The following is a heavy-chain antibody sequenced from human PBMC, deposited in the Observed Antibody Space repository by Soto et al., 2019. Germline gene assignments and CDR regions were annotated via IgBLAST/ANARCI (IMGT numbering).Heavy chain of an antibody. J-gene: IGHJ6*02. CDR1: GYTFTSYA. CDR3: AGNGATPYYYGMDV. CDR2: INAGNGNT. V-gene: IGHV1-3*05. Sequence: QVQLVQSGAEEKKPGASVKVSCKASGYTFTSYAMHWVRQAPGQRLEWMGWINAGNGNTKYSQKFRGRVTITRDTSASTAYMERSSLRSEDTAVYYCAGNGATPYYYGMDVWGQGTTVTVSS. D-gene: IGHD1-26*01.